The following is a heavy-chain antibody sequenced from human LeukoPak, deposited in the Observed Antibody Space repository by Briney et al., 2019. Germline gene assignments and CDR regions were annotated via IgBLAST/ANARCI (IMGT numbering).Heavy chain of an antibody. CDR1: GYTFTGYY. CDR3: ARGDAFDI. J-gene: IGHJ3*02. CDR2: INPNGGST. Sequence: ASVKVSCKASGYTFTGYYMHWVRQAPGQGLEWMGWINPNGGSTNSAQKFQGRVTMTRDTSISTAYMELSGLTSDDTAVYYCARGDAFDIWGQGTMVTVSS. V-gene: IGHV1-2*02.